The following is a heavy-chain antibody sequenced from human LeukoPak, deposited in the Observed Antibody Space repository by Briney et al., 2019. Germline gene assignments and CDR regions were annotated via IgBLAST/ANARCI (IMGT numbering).Heavy chain of an antibody. CDR3: ARDLTFRMVVVNGRYFDY. CDR2: ISDYNGNT. D-gene: IGHD3-22*01. J-gene: IGHJ4*02. Sequence: ASVKVSCKASGYTFTNYGISWVRQAPGQGLEWMGWISDYNGNTNCAQKLQGRVTMTTVTSTGAAYMELRSLRSDDTAVYYCARDLTFRMVVVNGRYFDYWGQGTLVTVSS. CDR1: GYTFTNYG. V-gene: IGHV1-18*01.